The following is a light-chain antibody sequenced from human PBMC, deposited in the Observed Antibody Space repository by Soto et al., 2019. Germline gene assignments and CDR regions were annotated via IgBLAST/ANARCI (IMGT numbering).Light chain of an antibody. J-gene: IGKJ4*01. CDR3: HQRSNWPPFT. CDR1: QSVRNNY. Sequence: EIVLTQSPATLSLSPGERATLSCRASQSVRNNYLAWYQQKPGQAPRLLIYDASSRATGIPDRFIGSGSGTDFTLTISSLEPEDFAVYYCHQRSNWPPFTFGGGTKVDIK. V-gene: IGKV3D-20*02. CDR2: DAS.